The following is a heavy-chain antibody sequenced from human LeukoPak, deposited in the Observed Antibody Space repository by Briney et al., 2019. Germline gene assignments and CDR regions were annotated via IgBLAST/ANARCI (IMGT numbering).Heavy chain of an antibody. J-gene: IGHJ5*02. Sequence: GGSLRLSCAASGCTFSTYAIHWVRQAPGKGLEWVAVIPFDGSNKYYADSVRGRLTISRDNAKNTLYLQMNSLRVEDTSVYYCARDYYMGIIDQWGQGTRVTVSS. CDR3: ARDYYMGIIDQ. CDR1: GCTFSTYA. V-gene: IGHV3-30*04. D-gene: IGHD3-22*01. CDR2: IPFDGSNK.